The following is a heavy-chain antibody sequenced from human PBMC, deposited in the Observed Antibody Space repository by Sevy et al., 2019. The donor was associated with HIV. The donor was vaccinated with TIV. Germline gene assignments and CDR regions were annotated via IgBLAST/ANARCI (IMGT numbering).Heavy chain of an antibody. J-gene: IGHJ4*02. CDR1: GGSISSYY. Sequence: SETLSLTCTVSGGSISSYYWSWIRQPPGKGLEWIGYLYYSGSTNYNPSLKSRVTISVDTSKNQFSLKLSSVTAADTAVYYCARTSSGWYFDYWGQGTLVTVSS. CDR3: ARTSSGWYFDY. CDR2: LYYSGST. D-gene: IGHD6-19*01. V-gene: IGHV4-59*13.